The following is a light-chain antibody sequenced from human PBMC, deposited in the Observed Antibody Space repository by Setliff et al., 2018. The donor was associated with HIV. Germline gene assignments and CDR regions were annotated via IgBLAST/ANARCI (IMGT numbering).Light chain of an antibody. Sequence: QSALTQPPSASGSPGQSVTISCTGTSSDIGGHNYVSWYQQHPGNAPKLMIYNVNNRPSGVSNRFSGSKSGNTASLTISGLQAEDEADYYCASYTGTNTRVFGTGTKVTVL. CDR1: SSDIGGHNY. CDR2: NVN. CDR3: ASYTGTNTRV. V-gene: IGLV2-14*03. J-gene: IGLJ1*01.